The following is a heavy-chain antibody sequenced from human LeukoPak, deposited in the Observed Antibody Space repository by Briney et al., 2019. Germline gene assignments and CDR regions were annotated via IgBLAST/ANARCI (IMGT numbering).Heavy chain of an antibody. J-gene: IGHJ4*02. Sequence: PGGSLRLSCAASGFTFSSYAMSWVRQAPGKGLEWVSAISGSGGSTYYADSVKGRFTISRDNSKNTLYLQMNSLKTEDTAVYYCTTSSFDFWSGYYYLDYWGQGTLVTVSS. CDR2: ISGSGGST. V-gene: IGHV3-23*01. CDR1: GFTFSSYA. CDR3: TTSSFDFWSGYYYLDY. D-gene: IGHD3-3*01.